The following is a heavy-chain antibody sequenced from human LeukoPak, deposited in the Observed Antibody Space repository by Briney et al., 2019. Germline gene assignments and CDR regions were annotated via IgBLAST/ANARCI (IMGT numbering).Heavy chain of an antibody. D-gene: IGHD6-19*01. J-gene: IGHJ4*02. CDR1: GYTFNHHG. CDR2: VSCFNGDT. V-gene: IGHV1-18*04. CDR3: ARDPTNTSGRYAYHDY. Sequence: GASVKVSCKASGYTFNHHGISWVRQAPGQGLEWMGWVSCFNGDTHYAQKFQGRVTMTRDTSTTTAYMELRSLRSDEPALYYCARDPTNTSGRYAYHDYWGQGTLVTVSS.